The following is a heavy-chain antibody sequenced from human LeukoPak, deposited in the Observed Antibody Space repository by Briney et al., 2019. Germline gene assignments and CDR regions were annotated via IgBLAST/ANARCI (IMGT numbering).Heavy chain of an antibody. V-gene: IGHV4-59*01. CDR2: IYYSGST. CDR1: GVSISSYY. CDR3: ARGPTGYSYGSHHDY. J-gene: IGHJ4*02. Sequence: PSETLSLTCTVSGVSISSYYWSWIRQPPGKGLEWIGYIYYSGSTNYNPSLKSRVTISVDTSKNQFSLKLSSVTAADTAVYYCARGPTGYSYGSHHDYWGQGTLVTVSS. D-gene: IGHD5-18*01.